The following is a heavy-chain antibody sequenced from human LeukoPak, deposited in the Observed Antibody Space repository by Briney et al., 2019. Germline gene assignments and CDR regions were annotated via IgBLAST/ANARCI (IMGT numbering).Heavy chain of an antibody. Sequence: GRSLRLSCAASGFTFSGYAMHWVRQAPGKGLEWVAVIWYDGSNKYYADSVKGRFTISRDNSKNTLYLQMNSLRVDDTAVYYCARSTTDYCYGMEVWGQGTTVTVSS. CDR2: IWYDGSNK. V-gene: IGHV3-33*01. J-gene: IGHJ6*02. D-gene: IGHD1-26*01. CDR1: GFTFSGYA. CDR3: ARSTTDYCYGMEV.